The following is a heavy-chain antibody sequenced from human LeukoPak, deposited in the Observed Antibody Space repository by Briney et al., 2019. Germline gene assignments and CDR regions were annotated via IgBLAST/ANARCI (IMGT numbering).Heavy chain of an antibody. D-gene: IGHD3-16*01. CDR2: INTNTGSP. V-gene: IGHV7-4-1*02. Sequence: ASVQVSCKASGYTFTKYPMNWVRQAPGQGPEYMGWINTNTGSPVYAQDFIGRFVFSLDTSVSTAYLQISDLKAEDTAVYYCARARGTEWMDYWGQGTLVTVPS. J-gene: IGHJ4*02. CDR1: GYTFTKYP. CDR3: ARARGTEWMDY.